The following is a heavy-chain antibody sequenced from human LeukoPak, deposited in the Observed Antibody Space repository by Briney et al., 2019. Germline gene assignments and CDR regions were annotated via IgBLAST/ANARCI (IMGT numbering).Heavy chain of an antibody. J-gene: IGHJ1*01. D-gene: IGHD6-19*01. CDR3: ARAYKDRSLAGKKEFFQH. V-gene: IGHV3-9*01. CDR1: GFTFDNYA. Sequence: GGSLRLSCAASGFTFDNYAMNWVRQVPGEGLEWISLISWNSGTIGYADSVKGRFTISRDNANNFLYLQMNSLRAEDTALYYCARAYKDRSLAGKKEFFQHWGQGTLVTVSS. CDR2: ISWNSGTI.